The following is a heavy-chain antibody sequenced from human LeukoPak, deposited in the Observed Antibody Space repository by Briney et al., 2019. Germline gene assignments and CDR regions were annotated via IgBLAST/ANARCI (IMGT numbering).Heavy chain of an antibody. V-gene: IGHV3-11*01. CDR1: GFTFSDYY. J-gene: IGHJ4*02. D-gene: IGHD3-10*01. CDR2: ISSSGTTI. CDR3: ARVFSAEDYFDY. Sequence: GGSLRLSCAASGFTFSDYYMSWIRQAPGKGLEWVSYISSSGTTIYYADSMKGRFTISRDNAKNSLYLQMDSLRAEDTAVYYCARVFSAEDYFDYWGQGTLVTVSS.